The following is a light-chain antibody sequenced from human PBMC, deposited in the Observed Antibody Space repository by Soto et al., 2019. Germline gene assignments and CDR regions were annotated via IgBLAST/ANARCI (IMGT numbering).Light chain of an antibody. CDR2: AVT. CDR3: CSYTGDSTYV. CDR1: SGDVGGYNY. J-gene: IGLJ1*01. Sequence: QSALTQPASVSGSPGQSVTISCAGTSGDVGGYNYVSWYQQHPGKAPKLMIHAVTNRPSGVSNRFSGSKSGNTASLTISSLQAEDEADYYCCSYTGDSTYVFRTGTKVTVL. V-gene: IGLV2-14*01.